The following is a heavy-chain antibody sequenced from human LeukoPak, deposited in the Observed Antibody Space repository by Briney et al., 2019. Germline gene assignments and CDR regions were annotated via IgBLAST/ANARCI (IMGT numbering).Heavy chain of an antibody. CDR2: INSDGSST. CDR1: GFTFSSYW. V-gene: IGHV3-74*01. Sequence: GGSLRLSCAASGFTFSSYWMHWVRHAPGKGLVWVSRINSDGSSTSYADSVKGRFTISRDNATNTLYLQMNSRRAEDTAVYYCARDFFWSVYPGGYYIDVWGKGTTFTVSS. D-gene: IGHD3-3*01. J-gene: IGHJ6*03. CDR3: ARDFFWSVYPGGYYIDV.